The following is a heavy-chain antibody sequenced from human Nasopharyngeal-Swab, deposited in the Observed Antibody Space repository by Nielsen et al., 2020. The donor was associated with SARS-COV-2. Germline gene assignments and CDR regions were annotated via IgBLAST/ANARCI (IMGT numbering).Heavy chain of an antibody. CDR2: ISSDSRTI. J-gene: IGHJ4*02. CDR3: AAVSSSGWYEIDY. D-gene: IGHD6-19*01. Sequence: GESLKISCAASGFSFGDYAMNWVRQAPGKGLEWLSFISSDSRTIYYADSVRGRFTISRDNAKNSLYLQMNSLRAEDTAVYYCAAVSSSGWYEIDYWGQGTLVTVST. CDR1: GFSFGDYA. V-gene: IGHV3-48*04.